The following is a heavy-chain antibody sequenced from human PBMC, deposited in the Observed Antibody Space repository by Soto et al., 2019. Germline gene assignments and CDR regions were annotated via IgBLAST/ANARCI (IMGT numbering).Heavy chain of an antibody. D-gene: IGHD6-19*01. V-gene: IGHV4-34*01. CDR2: INHSGST. CDR3: ARRPQWLVRPTHNWFDP. CDR1: GGSFSGYY. Sequence: SETLSLTCAVYGGSFSGYYWSWIRQPPGKGLEWIGEINHSGSTNYNPSLKSRVTISVDTSKNQFSPKLSSVTAADTAVYYCARRPQWLVRPTHNWFDPWGQGTLVTVSS. J-gene: IGHJ5*02.